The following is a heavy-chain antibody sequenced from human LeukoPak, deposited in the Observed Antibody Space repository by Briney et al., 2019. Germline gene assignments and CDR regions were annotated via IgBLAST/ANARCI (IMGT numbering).Heavy chain of an antibody. V-gene: IGHV1-2*02. CDR3: ARASVVVVAATDY. J-gene: IGHJ4*02. D-gene: IGHD2-15*01. CDR2: INPNSGGT. CDR1: GYTFTRYY. Sequence: GASVKISCKASGYTFTRYYMHGVRQAPGQGREGMGWINPNSGGTNYGQKFQGRVTMTRDTSISTAYMELSRLRSDDTAVYYCARASVVVVAATDYWGQGTLVTVSS.